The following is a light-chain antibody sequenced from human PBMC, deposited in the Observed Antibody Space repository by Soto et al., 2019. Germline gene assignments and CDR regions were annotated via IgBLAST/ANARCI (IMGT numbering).Light chain of an antibody. CDR2: EGS. J-gene: IGLJ2*01. CDR3: CSYAGSRGVV. V-gene: IGLV2-23*01. Sequence: QSALTQPASVSGSPGQSITISCTGTSSDIGSYNLVSWYQQHPGKAPKLIIYEGSEQPSGVSDRFSGSKSGNTASLTIFGLQTEDETEYYCCSYAGSRGVVFGGGTKLTVL. CDR1: SSDIGSYNL.